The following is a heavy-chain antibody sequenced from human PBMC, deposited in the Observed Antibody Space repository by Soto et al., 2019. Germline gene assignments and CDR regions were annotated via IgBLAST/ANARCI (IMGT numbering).Heavy chain of an antibody. CDR1: GDSISSGGYY. CDR3: ASLTGATFDY. J-gene: IGHJ4*02. CDR2: IYNSGST. D-gene: IGHD7-27*01. Sequence: QVQLQESGPGLVKPSQTLSLTCSVSGDSISSGGYYWSWIRQHLGKGLEWIGYIYNSGSTYYNPSLKSRVTISGDTSKNQFSLKLSSVTAADTAVYYCASLTGATFDYWGQGTLVTVSS. V-gene: IGHV4-31*03.